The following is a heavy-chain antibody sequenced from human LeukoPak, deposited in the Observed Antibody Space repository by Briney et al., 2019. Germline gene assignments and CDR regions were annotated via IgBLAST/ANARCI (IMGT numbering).Heavy chain of an antibody. V-gene: IGHV3-23*01. Sequence: PGGSLRLSCAASGFTFSSYGMSWVRQAPGKGLEWVSAISGSGGSTYYADSVKGRFTISRVNSKNTPYLQMNSLRAEDTAVYYCAKVPRFGEPSDYWGQGTLVTVSS. D-gene: IGHD3-10*01. J-gene: IGHJ4*02. CDR1: GFTFSSYG. CDR2: ISGSGGST. CDR3: AKVPRFGEPSDY.